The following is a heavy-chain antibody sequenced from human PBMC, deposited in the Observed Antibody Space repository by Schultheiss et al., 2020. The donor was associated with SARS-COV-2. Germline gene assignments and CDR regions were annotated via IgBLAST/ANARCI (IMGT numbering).Heavy chain of an antibody. CDR2: INHSGST. J-gene: IGHJ6*03. CDR3: ARRAVVVPAAILPFYYYYYMDV. D-gene: IGHD2-2*01. V-gene: IGHV4-34*01. Sequence: SETLSLTCAVYGGSFSGYYWSWIRQPPGKGLEWIGEINHSGSTNYNPSLKSRVTISVDTSKNQFSLKLSSVTAADTAVYYCARRAVVVPAAILPFYYYYYMDVWGKGTTVTVSS. CDR1: GGSFSGYY.